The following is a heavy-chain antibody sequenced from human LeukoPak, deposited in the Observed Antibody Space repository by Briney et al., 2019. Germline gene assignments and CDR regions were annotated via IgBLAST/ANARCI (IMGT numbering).Heavy chain of an antibody. Sequence: GSSVKVSCKASGGTFSSYAISWVRQAPGQGLEWMGRINPNSGGTNYAQKFQGRVTMTRDTSISTAYMELSRLRSDDTAVYYCARFKLGYCSGGSCQPFDYWGQGTLVTVSS. J-gene: IGHJ4*02. CDR3: ARFKLGYCSGGSCQPFDY. V-gene: IGHV1-2*06. CDR2: INPNSGGT. D-gene: IGHD2-15*01. CDR1: GGTFSSYA.